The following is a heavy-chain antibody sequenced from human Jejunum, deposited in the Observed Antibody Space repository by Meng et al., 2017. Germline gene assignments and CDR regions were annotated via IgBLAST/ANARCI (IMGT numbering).Heavy chain of an antibody. CDR1: GFAFSTYA. CDR3: AKDRQSYNSVWDAFDI. V-gene: IGHV3-23*01. J-gene: IGHJ3*02. D-gene: IGHD1-20*01. Sequence: ESLKISCAASGFAFSTYAMSWVRQAPGKGLEWVSSLGGGDDIFYADSVKGRFTISRDNSKNTLYLQMNSLRAEDTALYYCAKDRQSYNSVWDAFDIWGQGTMVT. CDR2: LGGGDDI.